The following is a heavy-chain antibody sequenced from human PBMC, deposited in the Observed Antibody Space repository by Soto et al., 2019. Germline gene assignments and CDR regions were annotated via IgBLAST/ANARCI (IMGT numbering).Heavy chain of an antibody. Sequence: ALVKVSCKASGYTFTGHYIHWVRQAPEQGPEWMGEIGPESGATRYAQKFQGRVTMTRDMSITTVYMELNNLSPDDTAVYYCGRGRSGQIVVFYWGQGTPVTV. V-gene: IGHV1-2*02. J-gene: IGHJ4*02. CDR3: GRGRSGQIVVFY. D-gene: IGHD1-26*01. CDR1: GYTFTGHY. CDR2: IGPESGAT.